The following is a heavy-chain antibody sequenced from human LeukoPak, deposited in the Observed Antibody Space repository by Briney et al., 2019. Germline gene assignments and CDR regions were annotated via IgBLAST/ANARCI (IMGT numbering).Heavy chain of an antibody. J-gene: IGHJ6*02. V-gene: IGHV3-7*03. CDR1: GFTFNSYW. D-gene: IGHD1-1*01. CDR3: ASRTSWYYALDV. CDR2: IKQDGNEK. Sequence: GGSLRLSCAASGFTFNSYWMNWVRQAPGKGLEWVASIKQDGNEKSYVDSVKGRFTISRDIAINSLYLQMNSLRAEDTAVYFCASRTSWYYALDVWGPGTTVIVSS.